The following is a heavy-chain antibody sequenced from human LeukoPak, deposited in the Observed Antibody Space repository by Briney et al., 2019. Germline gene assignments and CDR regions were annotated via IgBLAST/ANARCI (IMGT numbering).Heavy chain of an antibody. Sequence: GGSLRLSCAASGFTFSDYCMSWIRQAPGKGLERVSYISSSGSTIYYADSVKGRFTISRDNAKNSLYLQMNSLRAEDTAVYYCARASHLTGDYSPHFDYWGQGTLVTVSS. CDR2: ISSSGSTI. J-gene: IGHJ4*02. D-gene: IGHD7-27*01. V-gene: IGHV3-11*01. CDR1: GFTFSDYC. CDR3: ARASHLTGDYSPHFDY.